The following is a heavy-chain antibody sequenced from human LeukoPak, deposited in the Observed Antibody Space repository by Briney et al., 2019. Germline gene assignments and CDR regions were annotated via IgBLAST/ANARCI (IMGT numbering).Heavy chain of an antibody. D-gene: IGHD4-17*01. Sequence: GGSLRLSCAASGFTFSSHWMHWVRQAPGKGLVWVSRINTDGSSTSYADSVKGRFTISRDNAKNTLYLQMNSLRAEDTAVYYCARSKYGDYPYFDYWGQGTLVTVSS. J-gene: IGHJ4*02. V-gene: IGHV3-74*01. CDR2: INTDGSST. CDR1: GFTFSSHW. CDR3: ARSKYGDYPYFDY.